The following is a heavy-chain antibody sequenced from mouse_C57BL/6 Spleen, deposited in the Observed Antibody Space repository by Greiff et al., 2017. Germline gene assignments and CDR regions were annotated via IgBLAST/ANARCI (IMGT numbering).Heavy chain of an antibody. J-gene: IGHJ4*01. CDR3: ARGDGYYYYAMDY. Sequence: QVQLQQPGAELVKPGASVKMSCKASGYTFTSYWITWVKQRPGQGLEWIGDIYPGSGSTNYNEKFKSKATLTVDTSSSTAYMQLSSLTSEDSAVYDCARGDGYYYYAMDYWGQGTSVTVSS. D-gene: IGHD2-3*01. CDR1: GYTFTSYW. V-gene: IGHV1-55*01. CDR2: IYPGSGST.